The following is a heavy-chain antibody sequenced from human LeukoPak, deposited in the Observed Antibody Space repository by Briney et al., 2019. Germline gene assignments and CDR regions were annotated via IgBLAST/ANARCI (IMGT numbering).Heavy chain of an antibody. CDR2: IHRAGRP. J-gene: IGHJ4*02. Sequence: SGTLSLTCAVSGVSISSSEWWIGVRQPPGQGLEWIGEIHRAGRPRYTPSLKSRVTISMDYSKNQFSLKLTSVTAADTAIYYCGKTDIYFNPIDYWGPGSLVTVSS. CDR3: GKTDIYFNPIDY. D-gene: IGHD3-9*01. CDR1: GVSISSSEW. V-gene: IGHV4-4*02.